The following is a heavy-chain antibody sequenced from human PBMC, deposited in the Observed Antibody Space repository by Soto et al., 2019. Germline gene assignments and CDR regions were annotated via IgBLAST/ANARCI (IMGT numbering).Heavy chain of an antibody. Sequence: GASVKVSCKASGYTFTSYGISWVRQAPGQRLEWMGWISAYNGNTNYAQKLQGRVTMTTDTSTSTAYMELRSLRSDDTAVYYCARDGQWLVGGNYYYYMDVWGKGTTVTVSS. CDR1: GYTFTSYG. D-gene: IGHD6-19*01. CDR3: ARDGQWLVGGNYYYYMDV. CDR2: ISAYNGNT. V-gene: IGHV1-18*01. J-gene: IGHJ6*03.